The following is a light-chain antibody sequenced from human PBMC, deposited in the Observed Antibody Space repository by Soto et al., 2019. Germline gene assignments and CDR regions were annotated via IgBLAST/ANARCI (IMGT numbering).Light chain of an antibody. CDR3: QQYNNWPRT. CDR2: GAS. CDR1: QSVYSS. V-gene: IGKV3-15*01. J-gene: IGKJ1*01. Sequence: ETVMTQSPATLSVSPGERATLSCRASQSVYSSLAWYQQKPGQAPRLLIYGASTRATGIPARFSGSGSGTEFTLTISSLQSEDFAVYYCQQYNNWPRTFGQGTKV.